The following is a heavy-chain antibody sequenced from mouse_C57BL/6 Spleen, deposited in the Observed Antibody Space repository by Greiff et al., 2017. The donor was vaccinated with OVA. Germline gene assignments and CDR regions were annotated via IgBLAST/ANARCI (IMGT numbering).Heavy chain of an antibody. CDR2: IDPSDSYT. CDR1: GYTFTSYW. V-gene: IGHV1-69*01. CDR3: ARTGYDYPYAMDY. Sequence: VKLQQPGADLVMPGASVKLSCKASGYTFTSYWMHWVNQRPGQGLEWIGEIDPSDSYTNYNQKFKGKSTLTVDKSSSTAYMQLSSLTSEDSAVYYCARTGYDYPYAMDYWGQGTSVTVSS. D-gene: IGHD2-4*01. J-gene: IGHJ4*01.